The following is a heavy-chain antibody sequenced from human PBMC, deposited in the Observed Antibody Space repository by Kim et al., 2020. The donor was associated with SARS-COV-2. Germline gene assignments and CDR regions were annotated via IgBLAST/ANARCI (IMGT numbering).Heavy chain of an antibody. D-gene: IGHD6-19*01. CDR2: ISYDGSNK. Sequence: GGSLRLSCAASGFTFSSYGMHWVRQAPGKGLEWVAVISYDGSNKYYADSVKGRFTISRDNSKNTLYLQMNSLRAEDTAVYYCVKDSDGYSSGWVYYYYGMDVWGQGTTVTVSS. J-gene: IGHJ6*02. CDR1: GFTFSSYG. CDR3: VKDSDGYSSGWVYYYYGMDV. V-gene: IGHV3-30*18.